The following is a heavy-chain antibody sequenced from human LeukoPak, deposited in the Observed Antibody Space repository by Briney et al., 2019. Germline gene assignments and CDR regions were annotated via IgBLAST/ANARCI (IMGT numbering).Heavy chain of an antibody. J-gene: IGHJ4*02. V-gene: IGHV3-23*01. CDR1: GFTFSSYA. Sequence: PGGSLRLSCAASGFTFSSYAMSWVRQAPGKGLEWVSAISGSGGSTYYADSVKGRFTISRDNSKNTLYLQMNSLRAEDTAVYYCGKDAHFGRNRGVFYFDYWGQGTLVTVSS. CDR2: ISGSGGST. D-gene: IGHD3-3*01. CDR3: GKDAHFGRNRGVFYFDY.